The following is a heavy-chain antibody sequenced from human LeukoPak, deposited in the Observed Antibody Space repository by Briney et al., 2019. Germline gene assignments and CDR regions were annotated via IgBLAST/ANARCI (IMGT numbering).Heavy chain of an antibody. CDR2: ISYDGSNK. CDR3: AKGKFGWSKTRTTVTTPFDY. J-gene: IGHJ4*02. CDR1: GFTFSSYA. V-gene: IGHV3-30-3*01. D-gene: IGHD4-17*01. Sequence: GGSLRLSCAASGFTFSSYAMHWVRQAPGKGLEWVAVISYDGSNKYYADSVKGRFTISRDNSKNTLYLQMNSLRAEDTAVYYCAKGKFGWSKTRTTVTTPFDYWGQGTLVTVSS.